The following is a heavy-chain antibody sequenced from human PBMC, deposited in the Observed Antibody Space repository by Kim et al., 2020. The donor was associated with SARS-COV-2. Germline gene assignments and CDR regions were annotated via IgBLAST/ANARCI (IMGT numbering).Heavy chain of an antibody. D-gene: IGHD3-22*01. CDR1: GGSISSSSYY. CDR3: ARQAAREYSSVSDSGAFDI. V-gene: IGHV4-39*01. Sequence: SETLSLTCTVSGGSISSSSYYWGWIRQPPGKGLEWIGSIYYSGSTHYNPSLKSRVTISVDTSKNQFSLKLSSVTAADTAVDYCARQAAREYSSVSDSGAFDIWGQGTMVTVSS. CDR2: IYYSGST. J-gene: IGHJ3*02.